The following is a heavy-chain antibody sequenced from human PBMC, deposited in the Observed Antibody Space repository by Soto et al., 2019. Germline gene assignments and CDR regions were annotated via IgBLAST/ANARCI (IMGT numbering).Heavy chain of an antibody. J-gene: IGHJ4*02. Sequence: GGPLRLSCSASGFTFSSYGMHWVRQAPGKGLEWVAVISYDGSNKYYADSVKGRFTISRDNSKNTLYLQMNSLRAEDTAVYYCAKLFREPQYYFDYWGQGPLVTVSS. CDR3: AKLFREPQYYFDY. CDR2: ISYDGSNK. CDR1: GFTFSSYG. V-gene: IGHV3-30*18.